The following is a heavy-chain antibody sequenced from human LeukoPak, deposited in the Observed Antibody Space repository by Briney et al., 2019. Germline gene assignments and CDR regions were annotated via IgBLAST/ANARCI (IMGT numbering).Heavy chain of an antibody. CDR2: ISSSSSTI. V-gene: IGHV3-48*01. D-gene: IGHD2-15*01. CDR3: VKDLGSAITSALALDV. CDR1: GFTFSSYS. J-gene: IGHJ6*02. Sequence: PGGSLRLSCAASGFTFSSYSMNWVRQAPGKGLEWVSYISSSSSTIYYADSVKGRFTISRDNAKNSLYLQMNSLRPDDSAVYYCVKDLGSAITSALALDVWGQGTTVTVSS.